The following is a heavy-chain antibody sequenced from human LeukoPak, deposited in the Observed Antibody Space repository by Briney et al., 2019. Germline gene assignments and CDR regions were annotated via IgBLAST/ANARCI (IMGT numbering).Heavy chain of an antibody. V-gene: IGHV3-7*01. CDR2: IKQDGSEK. CDR1: GFTFSSYW. CDR3: ANGRGGNSSFQH. Sequence: GGSLGLSCAASGFTFSSYWMSWVRQAPGKGLEWVANIKQDGSEKYYVDSVKGRFSISRDNAKNSLNLQMNSLRADDTAVYYCANGRGGNSSFQHWGQGTLVTVSS. J-gene: IGHJ1*01. D-gene: IGHD4-23*01.